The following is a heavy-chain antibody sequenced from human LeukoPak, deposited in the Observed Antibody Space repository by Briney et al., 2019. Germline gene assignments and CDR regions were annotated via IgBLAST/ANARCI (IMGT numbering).Heavy chain of an antibody. CDR3: ARDHPNDYFDY. Sequence: PGGSLRLSCAASGFTFSSYAMHWVRQAPGKGLEWVAVISYDGSNKYYADSVKGRFTISRDNSKNTLYLQMNSLRAEDTAVYYCARDHPNDYFDYWGQGTLVTVSS. CDR2: ISYDGSNK. CDR1: GFTFSSYA. J-gene: IGHJ4*02. V-gene: IGHV3-30-3*01.